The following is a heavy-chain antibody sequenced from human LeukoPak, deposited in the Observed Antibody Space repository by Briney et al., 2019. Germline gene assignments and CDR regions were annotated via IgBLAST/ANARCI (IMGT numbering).Heavy chain of an antibody. CDR2: ISPEGSIP. Sequence: GGSLRLSCAASGFNFGTYWMHWVRHAPGKGLVWVSTISPEGSIPTYADSVKGRFTISRDNAKNTLFLQMDSLRAEDTAIYYCVFFYTALKIPYWGQGALVTVSS. CDR1: GFNFGTYW. J-gene: IGHJ4*02. V-gene: IGHV3-74*01. D-gene: IGHD3-16*01. CDR3: VFFYTALKIPY.